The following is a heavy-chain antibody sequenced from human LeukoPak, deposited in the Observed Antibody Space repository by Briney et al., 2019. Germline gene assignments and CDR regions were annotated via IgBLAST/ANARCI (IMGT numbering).Heavy chain of an antibody. D-gene: IGHD2-15*01. J-gene: IGHJ4*02. CDR1: GFTFNNYW. V-gene: IGHV3-74*01. CDR3: ARGCSPGNCYPPY. CDR2: LNSDGSST. Sequence: GGSLRLSCVASGFTFNNYWMHWVRQAPGKGLVWVSRLNSDGSSTSYADSEKGRFTISRDNAKNTLYLQMNSLRAEDTAVYYCARGCSPGNCYPPYWGQGTLVTVSS.